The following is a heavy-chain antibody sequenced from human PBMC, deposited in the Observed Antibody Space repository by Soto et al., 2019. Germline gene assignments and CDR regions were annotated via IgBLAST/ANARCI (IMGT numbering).Heavy chain of an antibody. J-gene: IGHJ4*02. Sequence: GGSLRLSCAASGFTFSSYGIHWVRQAPGKGLEWVALISYDGSNKYYADSVKGRFTISRDNSKNTLYLQMNSLRAEDTAMYYCAKEAPYYYDSSGYYGPFDHWGQGTLVTVSS. V-gene: IGHV3-30*18. D-gene: IGHD3-22*01. CDR3: AKEAPYYYDSSGYYGPFDH. CDR1: GFTFSSYG. CDR2: ISYDGSNK.